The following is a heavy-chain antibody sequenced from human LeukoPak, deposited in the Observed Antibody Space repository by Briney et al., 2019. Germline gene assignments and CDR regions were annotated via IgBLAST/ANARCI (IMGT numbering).Heavy chain of an antibody. V-gene: IGHV1-69*13. Sequence: ASVKVSCKASGGTFSSYAISWVRQAPGQGLEWMGGIIPIFGTANYTQKFQGRVTITADESTSTAYMELSSLRSEDTAVYYCARVLLSHDSSGYPTRDAFDIWGQGTMVTVSS. CDR1: GGTFSSYA. CDR3: ARVLLSHDSSGYPTRDAFDI. D-gene: IGHD3-22*01. J-gene: IGHJ3*02. CDR2: IIPIFGTA.